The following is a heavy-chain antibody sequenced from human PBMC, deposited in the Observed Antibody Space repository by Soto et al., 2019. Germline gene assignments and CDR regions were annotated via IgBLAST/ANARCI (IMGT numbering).Heavy chain of an antibody. CDR3: ARGAPSWAYGMDV. J-gene: IGHJ6*02. Sequence: QVQLVQSGAEVKKPGASVKVSCEASGYTFTTYGISWVRQAPGQGREWMGWISPYNGNTNYAQKFQGRVTMTTDTSTSTAYMDLRSLRSDETAVYYCARGAPSWAYGMDVWGQGTTVTVSS. CDR2: ISPYNGNT. D-gene: IGHD1-26*01. CDR1: GYTFTTYG. V-gene: IGHV1-18*01.